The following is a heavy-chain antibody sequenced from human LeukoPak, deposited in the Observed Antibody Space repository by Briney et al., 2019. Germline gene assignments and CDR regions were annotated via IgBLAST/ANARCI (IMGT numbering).Heavy chain of an antibody. CDR3: ARDLALAGTNLEWFHT. CDR2: INAGDGTT. V-gene: IGHV1-3*01. Sequence: ASEKVSCKAFGYTFTTFAMLWVRQAPGHRREWMGGINAGDGTTKYAQKFQGRVTITRDTSASTAYKELSSLRSEDTAVYYCARDLALAGTNLEWFHTWGQGALVTVSS. D-gene: IGHD6-19*01. J-gene: IGHJ5*02. CDR1: GYTFTTFA.